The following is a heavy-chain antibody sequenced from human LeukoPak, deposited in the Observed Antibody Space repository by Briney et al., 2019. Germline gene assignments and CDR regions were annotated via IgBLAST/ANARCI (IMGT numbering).Heavy chain of an antibody. CDR3: VRGYSFGPYGMDV. Sequence: GGPLSLSCSASGFPFSSYAMHWVRPAPGKALEFVSAISDSGRSTYYADSVKVRFTISRDNSKNTLYLQMSSLRAEDTAVYFCVRGYSFGPYGMDVWGQGTTVTVSS. J-gene: IGHJ6*02. CDR2: ISDSGRST. D-gene: IGHD2-15*01. V-gene: IGHV3-64D*09. CDR1: GFPFSSYA.